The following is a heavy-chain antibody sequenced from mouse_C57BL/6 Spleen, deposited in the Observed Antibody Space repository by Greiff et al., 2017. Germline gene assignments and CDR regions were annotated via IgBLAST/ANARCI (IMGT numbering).Heavy chain of an antibody. CDR3: AFYDGYRGNFDY. CDR2: IDPANGNT. J-gene: IGHJ2*01. V-gene: IGHV14-3*01. Sequence: EVKLEESVAELVRPGASVKLSCTASGFNIKNTYMHWVKQRPEQGLEWIVRIDPANGNTKYAPKFQGKATITADTSSNTAYLQLSSLTSEDTAIYYCAFYDGYRGNFDYWGQGTTLTVSS. CDR1: GFNIKNTY. D-gene: IGHD2-3*01.